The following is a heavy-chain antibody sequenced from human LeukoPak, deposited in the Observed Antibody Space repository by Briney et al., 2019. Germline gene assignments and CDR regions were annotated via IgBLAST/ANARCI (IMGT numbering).Heavy chain of an antibody. CDR1: GGSISSGGYS. CDR3: AREITDSSGYYYLDY. D-gene: IGHD3-22*01. CDR2: IYHSGST. Sequence: SETLSLTCAVSGGSISSGGYSWSWIRQPPGKGLEWIGYIYHSGSTYYNPSLKSRVTISVDRSKNQFSLKLSSVTAADTAVYYCAREITDSSGYYYLDYWGRGTLVTVSS. J-gene: IGHJ4*02. V-gene: IGHV4-30-2*01.